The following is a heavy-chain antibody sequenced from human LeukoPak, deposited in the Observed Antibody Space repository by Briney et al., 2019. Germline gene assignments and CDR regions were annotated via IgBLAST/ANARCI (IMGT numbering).Heavy chain of an antibody. J-gene: IGHJ4*02. V-gene: IGHV3-30*02. CDR1: GFTFSSYG. CDR2: IRYDGSNK. Sequence: GGSLRLSCAASGFTFSSYGMHWVRQAPGKGLEWVAFIRYDGSNKYYADSVKGRFTISRDNSKNTLYLQMNSLRAEDTAVYYCAKDPDYYDSSGYYYQPFGYWGQGTLVTVSS. D-gene: IGHD3-22*01. CDR3: AKDPDYYDSSGYYYQPFGY.